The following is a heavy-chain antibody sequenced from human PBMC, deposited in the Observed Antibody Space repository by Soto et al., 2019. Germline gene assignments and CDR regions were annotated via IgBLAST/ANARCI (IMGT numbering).Heavy chain of an antibody. D-gene: IGHD2-21*02. CDR3: AKVPSTFIVVVTGY. CDR1: GFTFSSYA. CDR2: ISDSGGST. J-gene: IGHJ4*02. Sequence: EVQLLESGGGLVQPGGSLRLSCAASGFTFSSYAMSWVRQAPGKGLEWVSGISDSGGSTYYADSVKGRFTISRDNSKNTLYLQMNNLRAEDTAVYYCAKVPSTFIVVVTGYWGQGTLVTVSS. V-gene: IGHV3-23*01.